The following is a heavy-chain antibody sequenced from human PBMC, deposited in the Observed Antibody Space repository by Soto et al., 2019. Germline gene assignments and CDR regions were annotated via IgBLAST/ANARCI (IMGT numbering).Heavy chain of an antibody. CDR3: ARDGADSSSLSRFDP. D-gene: IGHD6-13*01. J-gene: IGHJ5*02. Sequence: QVQLVQSGAEVKKPGSSVKVSCKASGGTFSSYAISWVRQAPGQGLEWMGGIIPIFGTANYAQKFQGRVTITENKSTSTAYMEMSLLRSEDTAVYYCARDGADSSSLSRFDPWGQGTLVTVSS. CDR1: GGTFSSYA. V-gene: IGHV1-69*06. CDR2: IIPIFGTA.